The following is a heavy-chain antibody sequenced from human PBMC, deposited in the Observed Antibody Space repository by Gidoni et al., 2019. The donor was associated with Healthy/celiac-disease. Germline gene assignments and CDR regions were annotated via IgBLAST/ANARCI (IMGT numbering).Heavy chain of an antibody. CDR1: GFTFSSYV. Sequence: QVQLVESGGGVVQPGRSLRLSCVASGFTFSSYVMHLVRQAPGKGLEWVAVIWYDGSNKYDADSVKGRFTISRDNSKNTLYLQMNSLRAEDTAVYYCARKYYDFWSGYYGHYYYYYMDVWGKGTTVTVSS. CDR2: IWYDGSNK. J-gene: IGHJ6*03. CDR3: ARKYYDFWSGYYGHYYYYYMDV. D-gene: IGHD3-3*01. V-gene: IGHV3-33*01.